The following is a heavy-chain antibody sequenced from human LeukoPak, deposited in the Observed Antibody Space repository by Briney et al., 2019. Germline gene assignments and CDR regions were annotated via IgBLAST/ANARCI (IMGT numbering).Heavy chain of an antibody. D-gene: IGHD3-3*01. CDR3: ASYTIFGVVVLPYYMDV. V-gene: IGHV1-69-2*01. J-gene: IGHJ6*03. Sequence: GASVKVSCKASGYTFTDYYMHWVQQAPGKGLEWMRRVDPEDGETIYAEKFQGRVTITADTSTDTAYMELSSLRSEDTAVYYCASYTIFGVVVLPYYMDVWGKGTTVTVSS. CDR2: VDPEDGET. CDR1: GYTFTDYY.